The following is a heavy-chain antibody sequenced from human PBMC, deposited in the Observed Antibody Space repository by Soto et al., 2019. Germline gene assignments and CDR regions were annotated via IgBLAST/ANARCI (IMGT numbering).Heavy chain of an antibody. Sequence: ASVKVSCKASGGTFSSYAISWVRQAPGQGLEWMGGIIPIFGTANYAQKFQGRVTITADESTSTAYMELSSLRSEDTAVYYCASPGLSGSYYEVGEGFDYWGQGTLVTVSS. V-gene: IGHV1-69*13. CDR1: GGTFSSYA. CDR2: IIPIFGTA. CDR3: ASPGLSGSYYEVGEGFDY. J-gene: IGHJ4*02. D-gene: IGHD1-26*01.